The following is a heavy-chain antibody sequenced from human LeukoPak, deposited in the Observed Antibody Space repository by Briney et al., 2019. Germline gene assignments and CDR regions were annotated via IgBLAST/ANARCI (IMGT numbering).Heavy chain of an antibody. CDR2: ISSSGSTI. J-gene: IGHJ4*02. D-gene: IGHD3-22*01. CDR3: ARVSSIVVAVAFDY. V-gene: IGHV3-11*04. Sequence: PGGSLRLSCAASGFTFSDYYMSWIRQAPGKGLEWVSYISSSGSTIYYADSVKGRFTISRDNAKNSLYLQMNSLRAEDTAVYYCARVSSIVVAVAFDYWGQGTLVTVSS. CDR1: GFTFSDYY.